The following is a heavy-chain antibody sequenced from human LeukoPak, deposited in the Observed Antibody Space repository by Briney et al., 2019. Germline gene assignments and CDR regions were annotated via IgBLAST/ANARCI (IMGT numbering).Heavy chain of an antibody. D-gene: IGHD1-14*01. CDR3: ASGRTGVSTDPPYPDY. J-gene: IGHJ4*02. Sequence: ASVKVSCKASGGTFSSYAISWVRQAPGQGLEWMGRIIPILGIANYAQKFQGRVTITADKSTSTAYMELSSLRSEDTAVYYCASGRTGVSTDPPYPDYWGQGTLVTVSS. CDR2: IIPILGIA. CDR1: GGTFSSYA. V-gene: IGHV1-69*04.